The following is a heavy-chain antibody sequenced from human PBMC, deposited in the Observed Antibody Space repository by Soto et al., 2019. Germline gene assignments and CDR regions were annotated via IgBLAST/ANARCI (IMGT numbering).Heavy chain of an antibody. CDR1: GGSFSGYY. Sequence: QVQLQQWGAGLLKPSETLSLTCAVYGGSFSGYYWSWIRQPPGKGLEWIGEINHSGSTNYNPSPKSRVTILVETFKNQFSLKLSSVTAADTAVYYCASITNGGGWAIAYWGQGTLVTVSS. CDR3: ASITNGGGWAIAY. D-gene: IGHD2-8*01. V-gene: IGHV4-34*01. J-gene: IGHJ4*02. CDR2: INHSGST.